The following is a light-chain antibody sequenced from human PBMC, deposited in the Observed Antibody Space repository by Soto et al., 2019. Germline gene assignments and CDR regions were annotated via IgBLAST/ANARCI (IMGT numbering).Light chain of an antibody. CDR1: QNIHNH. J-gene: IGKJ2*01. CDR2: DAI. V-gene: IGKV3-15*01. CDR3: QHYDGSGYT. Sequence: DKLMSQSPATLSVSPGERVTLSCRASQNIHNHMSWFLQKPGQTPRLLIYDAIIRAPDVPARFSGSWSGTEFTLTINSLQSEDFAVYYCQHYDGSGYTFGQGTRLDI.